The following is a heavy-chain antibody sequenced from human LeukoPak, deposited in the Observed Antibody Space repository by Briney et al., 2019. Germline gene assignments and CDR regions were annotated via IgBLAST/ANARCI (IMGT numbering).Heavy chain of an antibody. CDR3: ARGRYCSSTSCYSRRYYFDY. V-gene: IGHV4-31*03. CDR1: GGSISSGGYY. D-gene: IGHD2-2*02. CDR2: IYYSGST. Sequence: SETLSLTCTVSGGSISSGGYYWSWIRQHPGKGLEWIGYIYYSGSTYYNPSLKSRVTISVDTSKNQFSLKLSSVTAADTAVYYCARGRYCSSTSCYSRRYYFDYWGQGTLVTVSS. J-gene: IGHJ4*02.